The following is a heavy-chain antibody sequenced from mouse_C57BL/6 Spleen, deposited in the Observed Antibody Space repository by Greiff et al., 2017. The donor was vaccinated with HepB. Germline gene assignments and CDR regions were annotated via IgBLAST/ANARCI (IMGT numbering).Heavy chain of an antibody. CDR3: VRDEYYGSSYRAWFAY. V-gene: IGHV10-3*01. CDR1: GFTFNTYA. D-gene: IGHD1-1*01. CDR2: IRSKSSNYAT. J-gene: IGHJ3*01. Sequence: EVKLVESGGGLVQPKGSLKLSCAASGFTFNTYAMHWVRPAPGKGLEWVARIRSKSSNYATYYADSVKDRFTISRDDSQSMLYLQMNNLKTEDTAMYYCVRDEYYGSSYRAWFAYWGQGTLVTVSA.